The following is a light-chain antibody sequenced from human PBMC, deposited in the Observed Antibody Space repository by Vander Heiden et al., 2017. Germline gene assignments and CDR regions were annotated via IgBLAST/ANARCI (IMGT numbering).Light chain of an antibody. CDR3: QQDHNLLRT. V-gene: IGKV1-33*01. CDR1: QDISNY. CDR2: DAS. J-gene: IGKJ1*01. Sequence: DIQMTQSPSSLSASVGDRVTITCQASQDISNYLNWYQQKPGKAPKLLIYDASNLETGVPSRFSGSGFGTDFTFTISSLQPEDFATYYCQQDHNLLRTFGQGTKVEIK.